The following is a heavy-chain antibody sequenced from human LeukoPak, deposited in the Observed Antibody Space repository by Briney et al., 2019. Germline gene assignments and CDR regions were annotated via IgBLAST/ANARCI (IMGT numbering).Heavy chain of an antibody. D-gene: IGHD2-2*01. CDR3: AREALSTNWFES. J-gene: IGHJ5*01. CDR1: GFSFSSYE. V-gene: IGHV3-13*04. CDR2: ICDGGCT. Sequence: GGSLRLSGAASGFSFSSYEMHWVRQLTRKGLEWDADICDGGCTLYPASVEARFSISRENAEHSLYLHMNSLRVGDTAVYYCAREALSTNWFESWGQGTLVTVSS.